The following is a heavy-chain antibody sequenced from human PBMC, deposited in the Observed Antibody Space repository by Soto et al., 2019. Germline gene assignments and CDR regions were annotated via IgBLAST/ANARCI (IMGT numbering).Heavy chain of an antibody. CDR2: IYYSGST. J-gene: IGHJ4*02. CDR3: ARSGSGYYYVNY. CDR1: GGSVSSGSYY. Sequence: SETLSLTCTGSGGSVSSGSYYWSWIRQPPGKGLEWIGYIYYSGSTNYNPSLKSRVTISVDTSKNQFSLKLSSVTAADTAVYYCARSGSGYYYVNYWGQGTLVTVSS. V-gene: IGHV4-61*01. D-gene: IGHD3-22*01.